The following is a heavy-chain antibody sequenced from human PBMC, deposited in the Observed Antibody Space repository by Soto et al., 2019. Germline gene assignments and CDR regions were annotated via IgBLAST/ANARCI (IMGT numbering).Heavy chain of an antibody. V-gene: IGHV1-18*01. CDR3: ARPAVRVRGGTVAFDI. CDR1: GYTFTSYG. CDR2: ISAYNGNT. D-gene: IGHD3-10*01. Sequence: ASVKVSCKASGYTFTSYGISWVRQAPGQGLEWMGWISAYNGNTNYAQKLQGRVTMTTDTSTSTAYMELRSLRSDDTAVYYCARPAVRVRGGTVAFDIWGQGTMVTVSS. J-gene: IGHJ3*02.